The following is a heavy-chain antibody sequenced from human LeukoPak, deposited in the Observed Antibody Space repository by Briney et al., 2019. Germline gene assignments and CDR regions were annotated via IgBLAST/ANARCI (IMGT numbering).Heavy chain of an antibody. V-gene: IGHV4-34*01. Sequence: SETLSLTCAVYGGSFSGYYWSWIRQPPGKGLEWIGEINHSRSTNYNPSLKSRVTISVDTSKNQFSLKLSSVTAADTAVYYCARCNTYYDFWSGYRIFDYWGQGTLVTVSS. D-gene: IGHD3-3*01. CDR2: INHSRST. J-gene: IGHJ4*02. CDR3: ARCNTYYDFWSGYRIFDY. CDR1: GGSFSGYY.